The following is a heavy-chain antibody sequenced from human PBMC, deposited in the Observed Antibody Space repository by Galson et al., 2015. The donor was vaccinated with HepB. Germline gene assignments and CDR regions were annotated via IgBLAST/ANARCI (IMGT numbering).Heavy chain of an antibody. CDR3: ARGDSYSSSWTFDY. J-gene: IGHJ4*02. Sequence: SLRLSCAASGFSFSSYAMNWVRQAPGKGLEWVAVILHDGGNKYYADSVKGRFTISRDNSKNTLDLQMNSLRTEDTAVYYCARGDSYSSSWTFDYWGQGTLVTVSS. D-gene: IGHD6-13*01. V-gene: IGHV3-30*04. CDR2: ILHDGGNK. CDR1: GFSFSSYA.